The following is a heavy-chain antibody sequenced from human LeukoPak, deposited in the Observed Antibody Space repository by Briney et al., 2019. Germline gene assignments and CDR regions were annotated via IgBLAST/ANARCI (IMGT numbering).Heavy chain of an antibody. CDR3: ASDYRLSNAFDI. CDR1: GGSISSGGYY. CDR2: IYYSGST. J-gene: IGHJ3*02. V-gene: IGHV4-31*03. D-gene: IGHD3-16*02. Sequence: SETLSLTCTVSGGSISSGGYYWSWIRQHPGKGLEWIGYIYYSGSTYYNPSLKSRVTISVDTSKNQFSLKLSSVTAADTAVYYCASDYRLSNAFDIWGQGTMVTVSS.